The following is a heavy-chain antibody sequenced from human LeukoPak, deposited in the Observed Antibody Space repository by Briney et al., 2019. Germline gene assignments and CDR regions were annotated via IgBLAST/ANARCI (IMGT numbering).Heavy chain of an antibody. CDR3: ARRSSWSFDF. V-gene: IGHV4-39*01. J-gene: IGHJ4*02. CDR1: GDSISNIDYY. Sequence: SETLSLTCTVSGDSISNIDYYWDWIRQPPGKGLEWIGSIYYTGSTYYNVSLKSRVTMSIDTSKSQFSLKLSSVTASDTAVYYCARRSSWSFDFWGQGTLVTVSS. D-gene: IGHD6-13*01. CDR2: IYYTGST.